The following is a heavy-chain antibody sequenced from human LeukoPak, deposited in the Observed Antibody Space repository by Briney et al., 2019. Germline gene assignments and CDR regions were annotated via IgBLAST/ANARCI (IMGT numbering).Heavy chain of an antibody. V-gene: IGHV5-51*01. J-gene: IGHJ4*02. CDR2: IYPGDSDT. D-gene: IGHD2-21*01. Sequence: GESRKISCKGFGYTFTNYWIGWARQIPGKGLEWMGIIYPGDSDTRYSPSFQGQVTISADKSISTAYLQWSSLKASDTAMYYCARSLGRLYYFDYWGQGTLVTVSS. CDR3: ARSLGRLYYFDY. CDR1: GYTFTNYW.